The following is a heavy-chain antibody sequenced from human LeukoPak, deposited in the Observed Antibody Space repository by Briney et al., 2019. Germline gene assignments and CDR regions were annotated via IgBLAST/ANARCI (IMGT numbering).Heavy chain of an antibody. V-gene: IGHV3-23*01. J-gene: IGHJ4*02. Sequence: GGSLRLSCAASGFTFSSYAMSWVRQAPGKGLEWVSAISGSGGSTYYADSVKGRFTISRDNSKNTLYLQMNSLRAEDTAVYYCAKDYCSSTSCWLLDYWGQGTLVTVSS. CDR3: AKDYCSSTSCWLLDY. CDR2: ISGSGGST. CDR1: GFTFSSYA. D-gene: IGHD2-2*01.